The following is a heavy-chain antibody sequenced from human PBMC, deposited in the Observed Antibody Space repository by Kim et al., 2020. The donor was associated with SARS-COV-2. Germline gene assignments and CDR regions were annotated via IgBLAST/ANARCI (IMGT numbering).Heavy chain of an antibody. J-gene: IGHJ4*02. D-gene: IGHD3-10*01. CDR3: ASSYYYGSGSYPFDY. V-gene: IGHV1-46*01. Sequence: NVQGRVTRTRDTSTSTVYMELGSLRSEDTAVYYCASSYYYGSGSYPFDYWGQGTLVTVSS.